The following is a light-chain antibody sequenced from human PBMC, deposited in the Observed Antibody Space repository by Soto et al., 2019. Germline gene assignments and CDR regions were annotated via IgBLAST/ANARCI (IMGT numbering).Light chain of an antibody. V-gene: IGKV3-20*01. CDR3: HQYADSPHT. CDR2: DAS. Sequence: EIVLTQSPATLSLSPGERATLSCRASQSVSSYLAWYQQKPGQAPRLLIYDASSRATDIPDRFSGSGSGTHFTLTISRLEPEDFAVYYCHQYADSPHTFGQGTKLEIK. CDR1: QSVSSY. J-gene: IGKJ2*01.